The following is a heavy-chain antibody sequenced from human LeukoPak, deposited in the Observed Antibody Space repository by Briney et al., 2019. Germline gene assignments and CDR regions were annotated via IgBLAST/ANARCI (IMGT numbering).Heavy chain of an antibody. CDR1: GHTFINYG. J-gene: IGHJ3*02. Sequence: ASVTVSCKASGHTFINYGISWVRQAPGQGLEWMGWISAYNGNTNYAQKLQGRVTMTTDTSTSTAYMELRSLRSDDTAVYYCARENRYCRGGSCYSVASDDAFDIWGQGTMVTVSS. CDR2: ISAYNGNT. D-gene: IGHD2-15*01. CDR3: ARENRYCRGGSCYSVASDDAFDI. V-gene: IGHV1-18*01.